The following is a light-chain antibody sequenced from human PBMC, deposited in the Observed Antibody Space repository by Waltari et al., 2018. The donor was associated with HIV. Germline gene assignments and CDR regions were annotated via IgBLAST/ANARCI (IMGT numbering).Light chain of an antibody. V-gene: IGLV2-8*01. CDR2: EVT. J-gene: IGLJ1*01. Sequence: QSALTQPPSASGSPGQSVTISCTGTSSDLLNYHYVSWYQQYPGKAPKLIIFEVTKRPSGVPDRFSGSKSGDTASLTVSGLQAEDEADYYCSSYAGSDNPYVFGSGTKVTVL. CDR1: SSDLLNYHY. CDR3: SSYAGSDNPYV.